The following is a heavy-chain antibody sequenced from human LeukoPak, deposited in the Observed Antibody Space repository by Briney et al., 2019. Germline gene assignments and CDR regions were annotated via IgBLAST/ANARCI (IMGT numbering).Heavy chain of an antibody. J-gene: IGHJ5*02. CDR2: IYYSGST. CDR3: ARGAGSGSSYRVYNWFDP. D-gene: IGHD3-10*01. CDR1: GGSISSSSHY. V-gene: IGHV4-39*01. Sequence: PSETLSLTCTVSGGSISSSSHYWGWVRQPPGKGLEWIGSIYYSGSTCYNPSLKSRGTISVDTSKNQFSLKLSSVTAADTAVYYCARGAGSGSSYRVYNWFDPWGQGTQVTVSS.